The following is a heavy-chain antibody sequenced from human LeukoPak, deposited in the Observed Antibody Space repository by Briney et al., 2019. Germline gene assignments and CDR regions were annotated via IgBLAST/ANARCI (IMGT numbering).Heavy chain of an antibody. CDR2: IRYDGSNK. V-gene: IGHV3-30*02. CDR3: AKDERIVVVPAAPFDY. CDR1: GFTFSSYG. Sequence: PGGSLRLSCAASGFTFSSYGMHWVRQAPGKGLEWVAFIRYDGSNKYYADSVKGRFTISRDNSKNTLYLQMNSLRAEDTAVYYCAKDERIVVVPAAPFDYWGQGTLVTVSS. J-gene: IGHJ4*02. D-gene: IGHD2-2*01.